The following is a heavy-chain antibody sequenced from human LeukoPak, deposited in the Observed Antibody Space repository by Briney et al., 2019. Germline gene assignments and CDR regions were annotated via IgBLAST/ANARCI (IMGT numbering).Heavy chain of an antibody. D-gene: IGHD6-6*01. V-gene: IGHV4-59*08. CDR2: IYYSRST. J-gene: IGHJ5*02. Sequence: SETLSLTLTVMACSIPIYYSGSIRQPSGKGLEWIGYIYYSRSTNYNPSLKSRLTISVDTSNNQFSLKLISVTAADPAVYYCARPESNSSFGFDPRGQGTLVTVSS. CDR3: ARPESNSSFGFDP. CDR1: ACSIPIYY.